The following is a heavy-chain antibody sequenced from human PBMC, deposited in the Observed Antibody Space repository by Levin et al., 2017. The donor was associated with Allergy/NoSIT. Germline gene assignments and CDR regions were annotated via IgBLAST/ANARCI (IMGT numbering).Heavy chain of an antibody. Sequence: SQTLSLTCAVYGGSFSGYYWSWIRQPPGKGLEWIGEINHSGSTNYNPSLKSRVTISVDTSKNQFSLKLSSVTAADTAVYYCARLPLLLWFGELLRNYGMDVWGQGTTVTVSS. CDR1: GGSFSGYY. J-gene: IGHJ6*02. D-gene: IGHD3-10*01. CDR3: ARLPLLLWFGELLRNYGMDV. V-gene: IGHV4-34*01. CDR2: INHSGST.